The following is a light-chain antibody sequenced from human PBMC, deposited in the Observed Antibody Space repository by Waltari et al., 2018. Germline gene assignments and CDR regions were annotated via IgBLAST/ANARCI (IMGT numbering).Light chain of an antibody. J-gene: IGKJ1*01. CDR1: QSVGTF. CDR3: QHYVRLPVS. V-gene: IGKV3-20*01. CDR2: DAS. Sequence: ELVLTQSPGTLFLSTGERATFSCRASQSVGTFLAWYKQKPGQASRLLIYDASIRATGIPDRFSGSGSGTDFSLTISRLEPEDFALYYCQHYVRLPVSFGQGTKVGIK.